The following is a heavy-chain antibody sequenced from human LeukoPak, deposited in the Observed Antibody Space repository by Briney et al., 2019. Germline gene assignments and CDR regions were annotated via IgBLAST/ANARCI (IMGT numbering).Heavy chain of an antibody. CDR3: ARGQGAVNWFDP. Sequence: SETLSLTCAVSGYSITSGFYWGWIRQPPGKGQEWIGSIYHSGSTYYNPSLKSRVTISVDTSKNQFSLKLSSVTAADTAVYYCARGQGAVNWFDPWGQGTLVTVSS. V-gene: IGHV4-38-2*01. CDR1: GYSITSGFY. J-gene: IGHJ5*02. D-gene: IGHD1-26*01. CDR2: IYHSGST.